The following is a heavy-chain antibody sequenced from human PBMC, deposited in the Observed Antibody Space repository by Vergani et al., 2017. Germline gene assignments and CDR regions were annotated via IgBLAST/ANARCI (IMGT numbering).Heavy chain of an antibody. V-gene: IGHV3-49*03. CDR1: GFTFGDDA. D-gene: IGHD3-9*01. CDR2: IRTKSQGETT. CDR3: TRDRNYDIWTGSTNHFGH. J-gene: IGHJ4*02. Sequence: EVQLVESGGELVQPGRPLRLSCTASGFTFGDDAISWFRSAPGKGPEWVAFIRTKSQGETTEYAASVKGRFFISRNDSKGVAYLQMNSLRTEDTAVYFCTRDRNYDIWTGSTNHFGHWGPGTLVTVSS.